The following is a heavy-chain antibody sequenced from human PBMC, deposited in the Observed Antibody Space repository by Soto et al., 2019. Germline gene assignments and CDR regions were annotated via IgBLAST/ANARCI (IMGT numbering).Heavy chain of an antibody. D-gene: IGHD3-3*01. CDR1: GYNFVGYW. CDR3: ARGGVSTRTFDY. J-gene: IGHJ4*02. CDR2: IYPSDSDT. Sequence: VEPLKISCKGSGYNFVGYWIACILQMPGKGLELMGIIYPSDSDTRYRPSFQGQVTISADKSISSAYLQWSSLRASDTAMYYCARGGVSTRTFDYWGQGTPVTVSS. V-gene: IGHV5-51*01.